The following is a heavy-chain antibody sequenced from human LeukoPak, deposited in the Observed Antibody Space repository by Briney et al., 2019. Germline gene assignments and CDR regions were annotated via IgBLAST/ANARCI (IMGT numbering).Heavy chain of an antibody. J-gene: IGHJ5*02. CDR3: ARERRFCSSTSCQYSWSDP. CDR2: INRSGST. Sequence: SETLSLTCAVYGGSFSGYYWSWIRQPPGKGLEWIGEINRSGSTNYNPSLKSRVTISVDTSKNQFSLKLSSVTAADTAVYYCARERRFCSSTSCQYSWSDPGGKEPLVTVP. CDR1: GGSFSGYY. V-gene: IGHV4-34*01. D-gene: IGHD2-2*01.